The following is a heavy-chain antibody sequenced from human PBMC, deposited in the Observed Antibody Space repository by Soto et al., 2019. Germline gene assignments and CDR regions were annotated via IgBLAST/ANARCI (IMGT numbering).Heavy chain of an antibody. CDR2: INHSGST. CDR3: ASIGTTFDY. CDR1: GGSFSGYY. D-gene: IGHD4-17*01. Sequence: SETLSLTCAVYGGSFSGYYWSWIRQPPGKGLEWIGEINHSGSTNYNPSLKSRVTISVDTSKSQFSLKLSSVTAADTAVYYCASIGTTFDYWGQGTLVTVSS. J-gene: IGHJ4*02. V-gene: IGHV4-34*01.